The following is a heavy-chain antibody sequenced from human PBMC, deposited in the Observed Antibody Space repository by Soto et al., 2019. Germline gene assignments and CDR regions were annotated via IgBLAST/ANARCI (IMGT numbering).Heavy chain of an antibody. Sequence: QVQLQQWGAGLLKPSETLSLTCAVYGGSFSGYYWSWIRQPPGKGLEWIGEINHSGSTNYNPSLKSRLTISVDTSKNQCSLKLSSVTAADTAVYYCARGGYDSSGYSSFDYWGQGTLVTVSS. CDR1: GGSFSGYY. V-gene: IGHV4-34*01. D-gene: IGHD3-22*01. CDR3: ARGGYDSSGYSSFDY. J-gene: IGHJ4*02. CDR2: INHSGST.